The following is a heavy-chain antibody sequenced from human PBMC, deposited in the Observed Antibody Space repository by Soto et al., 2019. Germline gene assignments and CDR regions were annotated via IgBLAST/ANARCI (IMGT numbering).Heavy chain of an antibody. D-gene: IGHD5-12*01. Sequence: GGSLRLSCAASGFTFSSYGMHWVRQAPGKGLEWVAVIWYDGSNKYYADSVKGRFTISRDNSKNTLYLQMNSLRAEDTAVYYCARDPEGGYSGYDLDYWGQGTLVTVSS. CDR3: ARDPEGGYSGYDLDY. CDR2: IWYDGSNK. CDR1: GFTFSSYG. J-gene: IGHJ4*02. V-gene: IGHV3-33*01.